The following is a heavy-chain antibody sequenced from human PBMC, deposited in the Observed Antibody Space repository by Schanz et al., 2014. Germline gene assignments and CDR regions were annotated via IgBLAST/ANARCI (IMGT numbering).Heavy chain of an antibody. V-gene: IGHV3-11*01. CDR2: ISDSGDAT. CDR1: GFTFSDYY. CDR3: AKVAAAATYLDS. D-gene: IGHD6-13*01. J-gene: IGHJ4*02. Sequence: QVQLVDSGGGLVKPGGSLRLSCAASGFTFSDYYMTWIRRAPGKGLEWVSDISDSGDATHYADSVKGRFTISRDNAKNSLCLQMNSLSAEDTAVYYCAKVAAAATYLDSWGLGTLVTVSS.